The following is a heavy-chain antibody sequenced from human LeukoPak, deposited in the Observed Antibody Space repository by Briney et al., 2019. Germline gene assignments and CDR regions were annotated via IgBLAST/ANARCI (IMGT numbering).Heavy chain of an antibody. CDR2: ISPNNGDT. Sequence: ASVKVSCKPSGYTFSDSYIHWLRQAPGVGLQWMGWISPNNGDTNYAEDFQGRVTMTRDTSIRTAYMELTRLTLNDTAVYYCVRSPIGASAYWGRGTLVTVSS. CDR1: GYTFSDSY. D-gene: IGHD3-10*01. CDR3: VRSPIGASAY. J-gene: IGHJ4*02. V-gene: IGHV1-2*02.